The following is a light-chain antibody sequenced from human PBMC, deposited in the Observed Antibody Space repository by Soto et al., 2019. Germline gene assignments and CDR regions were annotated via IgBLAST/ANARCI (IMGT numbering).Light chain of an antibody. CDR2: DAS. Sequence: DIQMTQSPSSLSASVGDRVTITCQASHDIRKYLNWYQQTPGKAPRLLIYDASNMEKVVPSRFTGSGYGTEFILTVSSLQHEDIATYYCQQYEKFPITFGQGTRLETK. J-gene: IGKJ5*01. CDR1: HDIRKY. CDR3: QQYEKFPIT. V-gene: IGKV1-33*01.